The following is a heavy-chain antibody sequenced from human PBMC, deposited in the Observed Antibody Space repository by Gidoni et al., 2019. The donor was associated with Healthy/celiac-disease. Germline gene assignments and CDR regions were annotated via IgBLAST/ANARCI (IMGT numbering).Heavy chain of an antibody. Sequence: EVQLLESGGGLVQPGGSLRLSCAASGFTFSSYAMSWVRQAPGKGLEWVSAISGSGGSTYYADPVKGRFTISRDNSKNTLYLQMNSLRAEDTAVYYCAKEEGSGSYRRVYFDYWGQGTLVTVSS. V-gene: IGHV3-23*01. CDR3: AKEEGSGSYRRVYFDY. D-gene: IGHD1-26*01. CDR2: ISGSGGST. CDR1: GFTFSSYA. J-gene: IGHJ4*02.